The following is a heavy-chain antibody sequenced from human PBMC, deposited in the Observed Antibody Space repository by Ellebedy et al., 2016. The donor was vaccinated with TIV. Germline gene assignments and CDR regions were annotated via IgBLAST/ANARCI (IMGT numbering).Heavy chain of an antibody. Sequence: GESLKISCAASGFTFSSYSMSWVRQAPGKGLEWVSAISGSGGSTYYADSVKGRFTISRDNSKNTLYLQMNSLIAEDTAVYYCAKDWSFGATDYWGQGTLVTVSS. D-gene: IGHD1-26*01. J-gene: IGHJ4*02. V-gene: IGHV3-23*01. CDR2: ISGSGGST. CDR1: GFTFSSYS. CDR3: AKDWSFGATDY.